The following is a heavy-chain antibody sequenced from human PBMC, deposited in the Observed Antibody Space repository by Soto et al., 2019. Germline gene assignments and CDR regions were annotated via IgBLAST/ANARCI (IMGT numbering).Heavy chain of an antibody. V-gene: IGHV3-23*01. CDR2: ISGSGGST. J-gene: IGHJ1*01. D-gene: IGHD3-10*01. CDR3: AQGPLDYGSRREY. Sequence: EVQLLESGGGLVQPGGSLRLSCAASGFTFSNYAMIWVRQAPGKGLEWVSGISGSGGSTYYADSVKGRFTISRDNSTSKLYLHVSSLRAEDMAVCYCAQGPLDYGSRREYWGQCTLVTVCS. CDR1: GFTFSNYA.